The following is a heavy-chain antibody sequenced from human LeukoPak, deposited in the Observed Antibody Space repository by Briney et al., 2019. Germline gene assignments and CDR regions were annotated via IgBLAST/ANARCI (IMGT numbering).Heavy chain of an antibody. V-gene: IGHV4-61*02. CDR3: ARVSSTSRHWFDP. D-gene: IGHD2-2*01. CDR2: IYTSGST. CDR1: GGSISSGSYY. Sequence: PSQTLSLTCTVSGGSISSGSYYWSWIRQPAGKGLEWIGRIYTSGSTNHNPSLKNRVTISVDTSKNQFSLKLSSVTAADTAVYYCARVSSTSRHWFDPWGQGTLVTVSS. J-gene: IGHJ5*02.